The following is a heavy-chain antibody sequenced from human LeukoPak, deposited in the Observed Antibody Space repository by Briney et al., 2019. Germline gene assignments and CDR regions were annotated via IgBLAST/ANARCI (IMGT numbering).Heavy chain of an antibody. V-gene: IGHV1-2*02. CDR2: INPNSGGT. D-gene: IGHD2-2*01. Sequence: GASVKVSCKASGYTFTGYYMHWVRQAPGQGLEWMGWINPNSGGTNYAQKFQGRFTMTRDTSISTAYMELSRLTSDDTAVYYCARGYCTSTSCYLYFDYWGQGTLVTVSS. J-gene: IGHJ4*02. CDR1: GYTFTGYY. CDR3: ARGYCTSTSCYLYFDY.